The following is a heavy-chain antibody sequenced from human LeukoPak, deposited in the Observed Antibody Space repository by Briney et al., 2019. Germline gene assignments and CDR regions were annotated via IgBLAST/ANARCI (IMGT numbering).Heavy chain of an antibody. Sequence: GESLKISCKGSGYSFTSYWLGWVRQMPGKGLEWMGIIYPGDSDTRYSPSFQGQVTISADKSISTAYLQWSSLKGSDTAMYYCARPFSGGTYYYYYMDVWGKGTTVTVSS. V-gene: IGHV5-51*01. D-gene: IGHD3-10*01. CDR3: ARPFSGGTYYYYYMDV. CDR2: IYPGDSDT. CDR1: GYSFTSYW. J-gene: IGHJ6*03.